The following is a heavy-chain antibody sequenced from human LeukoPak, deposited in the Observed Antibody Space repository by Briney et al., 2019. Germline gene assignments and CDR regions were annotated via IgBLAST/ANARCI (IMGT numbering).Heavy chain of an antibody. J-gene: IGHJ3*02. D-gene: IGHD3-22*01. CDR3: AREQPLLDPHSQVVISIRRTHFGRAFDI. CDR2: ISSSSSYI. Sequence: NPGGSLRLSCAASELNLMTYTMNWVRQAPGKGLGWVSSISSSSSYIYYADSVKGRFTISRDNAKNSLYLQMNSLRAEDAAVYYCAREQPLLDPHSQVVISIRRTHFGRAFDIWGQGTMVTVSS. V-gene: IGHV3-21*01. CDR1: ELNLMTYT.